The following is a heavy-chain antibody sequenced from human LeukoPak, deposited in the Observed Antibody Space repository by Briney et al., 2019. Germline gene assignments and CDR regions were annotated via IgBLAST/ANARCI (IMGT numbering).Heavy chain of an antibody. Sequence: GGSLRLPCAASGFTFSSYAMHWVRQAPGKGLEWVAVISYDGSNKYYADSVKGRFTISRDNSKNTLYLQMNSLRAEDTAVYYCARAPISQQWLVRGGFDYWGQGTLVTVSS. D-gene: IGHD6-19*01. CDR2: ISYDGSNK. CDR3: ARAPISQQWLVRGGFDY. J-gene: IGHJ4*02. CDR1: GFTFSSYA. V-gene: IGHV3-30-3*01.